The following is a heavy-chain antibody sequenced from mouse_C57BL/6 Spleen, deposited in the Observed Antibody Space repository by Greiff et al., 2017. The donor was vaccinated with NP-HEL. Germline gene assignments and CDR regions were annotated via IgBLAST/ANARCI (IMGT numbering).Heavy chain of an antibody. CDR3: TDGYYEVNY. CDR1: GFTFSNYW. CDR2: IRLKSDNYAT. D-gene: IGHD2-3*01. Sequence: DVMLVESGGGLVQPGGSMKLSCVASGFTFSNYWMNWVRQSPEKGLEWVAQIRLKSDNYATHYAESVKGRFTISRDDSKSSVYLQMNNLRAEDTGIYYCTDGYYEVNYWGQGTTLTVSS. V-gene: IGHV6-3*01. J-gene: IGHJ2*01.